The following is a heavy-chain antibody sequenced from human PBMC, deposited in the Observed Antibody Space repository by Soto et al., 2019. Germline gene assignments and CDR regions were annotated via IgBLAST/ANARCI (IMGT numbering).Heavy chain of an antibody. CDR2: ISYDGSNK. CDR1: GFTFSSYG. D-gene: IGHD6-19*01. Sequence: GSLRLSCAASGFTFSSYGMHWVRQAPGKGLEWVAVISYDGSNKYYADSVKGRFTISRDNSKNTLYLQMNSLRAEDTAVYYCAKGSAVAGPLYYYYGMDVWGQGTTVTVSS. CDR3: AKGSAVAGPLYYYYGMDV. J-gene: IGHJ6*02. V-gene: IGHV3-30*18.